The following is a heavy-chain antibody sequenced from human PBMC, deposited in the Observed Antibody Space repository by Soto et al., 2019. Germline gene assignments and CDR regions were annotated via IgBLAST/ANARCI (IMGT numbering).Heavy chain of an antibody. D-gene: IGHD6-13*01. CDR2: IYYSGST. Sequence: SETLSLTCTVSGGSINNYYWSWIRQPPGNGLEWIGYIYYSGSTYYNPSLKSRVTISVDTSKNQFSLKLSSVTAADTAVYYCASVIAAAGTFVVYWGQGTLVTVSS. J-gene: IGHJ4*02. CDR1: GGSINNYY. V-gene: IGHV4-59*08. CDR3: ASVIAAAGTFVVY.